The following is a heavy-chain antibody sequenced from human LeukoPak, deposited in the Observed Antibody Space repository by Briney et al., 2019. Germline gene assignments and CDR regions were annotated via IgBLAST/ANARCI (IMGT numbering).Heavy chain of an antibody. J-gene: IGHJ4*02. CDR1: GFNFTNDF. CDR3: ARGRGWTYDS. CDR2: MRVDGTDI. D-gene: IGHD3/OR15-3a*01. Sequence: GGSLRLSCAASGFNFTNDFMTWVRQAPGKGLEWVANMRVDGTDIHYVDSVKGRFTVSSDNARNSLYLQMNTLRAEDTAVYYCARGRGWTYDSWGRGTLVTVSS. V-gene: IGHV3-7*04.